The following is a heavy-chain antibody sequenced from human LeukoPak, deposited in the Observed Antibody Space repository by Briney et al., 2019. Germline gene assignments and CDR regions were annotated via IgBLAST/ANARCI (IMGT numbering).Heavy chain of an antibody. Sequence: PSETLSLTCTVSGGSLNNYYWSWIRQPPGKVLEWIGYIYYSGSTNYNPSPKSRVTISVDTSKNQFSLKLSSVTAADTAVYYCARRRSGWDLDYWGQGTLVTVSS. J-gene: IGHJ4*02. V-gene: IGHV4-59*08. CDR1: GGSLNNYY. CDR2: IYYSGST. CDR3: ARRRSGWDLDY. D-gene: IGHD6-19*01.